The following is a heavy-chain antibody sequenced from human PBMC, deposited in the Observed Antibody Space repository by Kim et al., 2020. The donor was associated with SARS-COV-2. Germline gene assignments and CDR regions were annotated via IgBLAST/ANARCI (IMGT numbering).Heavy chain of an antibody. J-gene: IGHJ4*02. CDR3: ARDRRAAAIIPGDY. V-gene: IGHV3-30-3*01. CDR1: GFTFSSYA. D-gene: IGHD2-2*02. CDR2: ISYDGSNK. Sequence: GGSLRLSCAASGFTFSSYAMHWVRQAPGKGLEWVAVISYDGSNKYYADSVKGRFTISRDNSKNTLYLQMNSLRAEDTAVYYCARDRRAAAIIPGDYWGQGTLVTVSS.